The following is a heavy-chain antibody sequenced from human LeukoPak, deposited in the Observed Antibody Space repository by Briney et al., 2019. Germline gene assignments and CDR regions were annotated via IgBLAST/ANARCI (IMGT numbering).Heavy chain of an antibody. J-gene: IGHJ4*02. V-gene: IGHV4-4*07. Sequence: PPETLSLTCTASGGSISGYYWSWIRQPAGKGLEWIGRIYSSGSTNYSPSLKSRVTMSVDTSKNQLSLKLSSVTAADTAVYYCARTRDRSAYDRFDYWGQGTLVTVSS. D-gene: IGHD3-22*01. CDR2: IYSSGST. CDR3: ARTRDRSAYDRFDY. CDR1: GGSISGYY.